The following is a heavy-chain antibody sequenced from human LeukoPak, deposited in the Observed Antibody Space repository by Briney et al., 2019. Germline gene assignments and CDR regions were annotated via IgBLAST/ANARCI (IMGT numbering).Heavy chain of an antibody. V-gene: IGHV4-39*07. Sequence: PSETLSLTCTVSGGSISSSSYYWGWIRQPPGKGLEWIGEINHSGSTNYNPSLKSRVTISVDKSKNQFSLKLSSVTAADTAMYYCARYRGASGYHFGYWGQGTLVTASS. J-gene: IGHJ4*02. D-gene: IGHD5-12*01. CDR3: ARYRGASGYHFGY. CDR2: INHSGST. CDR1: GGSISSSSYY.